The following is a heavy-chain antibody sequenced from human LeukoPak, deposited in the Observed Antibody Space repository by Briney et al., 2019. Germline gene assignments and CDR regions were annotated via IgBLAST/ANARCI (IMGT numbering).Heavy chain of an antibody. CDR2: ISSSSSSYI. CDR3: ARMYSSGWYGAFDI. Sequence: GGSLRLSCAASGFSFTGYWMTWVRQAPGKGLEWVSSISSSSSSYIYYADSMKGRFTISRDNAKNSLYLQMNSLRAEDTAVYYCARMYSSGWYGAFDIWGQGTMVTVSS. J-gene: IGHJ3*02. V-gene: IGHV3-21*01. D-gene: IGHD6-19*01. CDR1: GFSFTGYW.